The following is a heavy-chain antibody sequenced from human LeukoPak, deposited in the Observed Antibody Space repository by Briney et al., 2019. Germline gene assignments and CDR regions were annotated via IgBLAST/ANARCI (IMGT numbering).Heavy chain of an antibody. V-gene: IGHV4-34*01. CDR2: INHSGST. D-gene: IGHD3-3*01. CDR1: GGSFSGYY. Sequence: SETLSLTCAVYGGSFSGYYWSWIRQPPGKGLEWIGEINHSGSTNYNPSLKSRVTISVDTSKNQFSLKLSSVSAADTAVYYCARGRRVSVLRFLEWARKKNWFDPWGQGTLVTVSS. CDR3: ARGRRVSVLRFLEWARKKNWFDP. J-gene: IGHJ5*02.